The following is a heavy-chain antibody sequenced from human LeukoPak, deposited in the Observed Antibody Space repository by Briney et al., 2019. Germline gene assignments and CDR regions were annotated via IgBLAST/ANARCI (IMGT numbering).Heavy chain of an antibody. D-gene: IGHD3-22*01. CDR1: GGTFSSYA. CDR3: ARHPTVPKRYYYDSSGYYYYYYYMDV. J-gene: IGHJ6*03. V-gene: IGHV1-69*01. Sequence: ASVKVSCKASGGTFSSYAISWVRQAPGQGLEWMGGIIPIFGTANYAQKFQGRVTITADESTSTAYMELSSLRSEDTAVYYCARHPTVPKRYYYDSSGYYYYYYYMDVWGKGTTVTVSS. CDR2: IIPIFGTA.